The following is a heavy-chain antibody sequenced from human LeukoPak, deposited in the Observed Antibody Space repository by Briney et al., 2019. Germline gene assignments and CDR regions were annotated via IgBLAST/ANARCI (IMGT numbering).Heavy chain of an antibody. CDR1: GGSISSGSYY. Sequence: SETLSLTCTVSGGSISSGSYYWSWIRQPAGKGLEWIGRIYTRGSINYNPSLKSRVTISVDTSKNQFPLKLSSVTAADTAVYYCTRDVGDGSGSSSSIFDYWGQGTLVTVSS. CDR2: IYTRGSI. V-gene: IGHV4-61*02. CDR3: TRDVGDGSGSSSSIFDY. J-gene: IGHJ4*02. D-gene: IGHD3-10*01.